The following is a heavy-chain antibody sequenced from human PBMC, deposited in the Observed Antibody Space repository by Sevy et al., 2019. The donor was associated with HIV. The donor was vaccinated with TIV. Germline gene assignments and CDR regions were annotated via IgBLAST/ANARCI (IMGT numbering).Heavy chain of an antibody. CDR2: LSFGCGEI. J-gene: IGHJ4*02. V-gene: IGHV3-23*01. Sequence: GGSLRLSCAASGFTFSKYSMSWVRQPPGKGLEWVSTLSFGCGEIKYAESVKGRFTISRDNTKSSVYLQMNNLRPEDTAVYYCAREGCTKPHDYWCQGTLVTVSS. D-gene: IGHD2-8*01. CDR1: GFTFSKYS. CDR3: AREGCTKPHDY.